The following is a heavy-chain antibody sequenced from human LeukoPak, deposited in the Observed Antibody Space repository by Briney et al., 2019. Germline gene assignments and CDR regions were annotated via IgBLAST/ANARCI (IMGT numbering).Heavy chain of an antibody. CDR1: GFTFSSYA. CDR2: ISGSGGET. Sequence: GGSLRLSCAASGFTFSSYAMSWVRQAPGKGLEWVSVISGSGGETYYADSVKGRFTSSRDNSKNTMYLQMNSLRAEDTAVYYCAKGTYYHSSGSSHTQSFGENWGQGTLVTVSS. V-gene: IGHV3-23*01. J-gene: IGHJ4*02. D-gene: IGHD3-10*01. CDR3: AKGTYYHSSGSSHTQSFGEN.